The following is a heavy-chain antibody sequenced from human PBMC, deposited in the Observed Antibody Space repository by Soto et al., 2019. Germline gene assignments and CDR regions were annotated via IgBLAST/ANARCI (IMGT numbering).Heavy chain of an antibody. CDR3: ARASHRYCSSTGCHGYGMDV. V-gene: IGHV1-69*13. CDR2: IIPIFGTA. J-gene: IGHJ6*02. CDR1: GGTFSSYA. D-gene: IGHD2-2*01. Sequence: GASVKVSCKASGGTFSSYAISWVRQAPGQGLEWMGGIIPIFGTANYAQKFQGRVTITADESTSTAYMELSSLRSEDTAVYYCARASHRYCSSTGCHGYGMDVWGQGTTVTVSS.